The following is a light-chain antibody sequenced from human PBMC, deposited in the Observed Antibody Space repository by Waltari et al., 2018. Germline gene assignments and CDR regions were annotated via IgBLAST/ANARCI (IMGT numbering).Light chain of an antibody. CDR1: SSDVGSYNR. Sequence: QSALTQPPSVSGSPGQSVTISCTGTSSDVGSYNRVSWYQQPPGTAPKPMIYEVSNRPAGGPYRFSGSKAGNTASLTISGLQAEDEADYYCSSYTSSSPVVFGGGTKLTVL. V-gene: IGLV2-18*02. J-gene: IGLJ2*01. CDR2: EVS. CDR3: SSYTSSSPVV.